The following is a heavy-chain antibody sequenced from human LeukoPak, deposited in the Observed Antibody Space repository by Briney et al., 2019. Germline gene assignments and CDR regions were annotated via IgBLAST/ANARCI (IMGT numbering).Heavy chain of an antibody. V-gene: IGHV4-61*02. CDR3: ARGHYSSGYPGWFDP. Sequence: SQTLSLTCTVSGGSISSGSYYWSWIRQPAGKGLEWIGRIYTSGSTNYNPSLKSRATISVDTSKNQFSLKLSSVTAADTAVYYCARGHYSSGYPGWFDPWGQGTLVTVSS. CDR1: GGSISSGSYY. J-gene: IGHJ5*02. D-gene: IGHD3-22*01. CDR2: IYTSGST.